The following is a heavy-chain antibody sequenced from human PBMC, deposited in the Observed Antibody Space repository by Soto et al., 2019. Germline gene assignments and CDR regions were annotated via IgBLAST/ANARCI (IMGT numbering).Heavy chain of an antibody. CDR1: GFTFSSYW. J-gene: IGHJ6*02. D-gene: IGHD1-1*01. Sequence: PGGSLRLSCADSGFTFSSYWMSWVRQAPGKGREWVANVKYDGSQTYYVGSVKGRFTISRDNAKNSLYLQMNSLRAEDTAVYYCARDFQGPLDYGMDVWGQVTTVTFSS. V-gene: IGHV3-7*01. CDR2: VKYDGSQT. CDR3: ARDFQGPLDYGMDV.